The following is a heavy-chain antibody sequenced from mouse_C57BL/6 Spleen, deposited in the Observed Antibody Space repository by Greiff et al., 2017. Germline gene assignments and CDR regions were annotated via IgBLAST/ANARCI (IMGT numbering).Heavy chain of an antibody. CDR2: IYPGDGDT. CDR1: GYAFSSSW. Sequence: QVQLQQSGPELVKPGASVKISCKASGYAFSSSWMNWVKQRPGKGLEWIGRIYPGDGDTNYNGKFKGKATLTADKSSSPAYMQLSSLTSEDSAVYFCARPYYYGSGEYWYFDVWGTGTTVTVSS. V-gene: IGHV1-82*01. CDR3: ARPYYYGSGEYWYFDV. J-gene: IGHJ1*03. D-gene: IGHD1-1*01.